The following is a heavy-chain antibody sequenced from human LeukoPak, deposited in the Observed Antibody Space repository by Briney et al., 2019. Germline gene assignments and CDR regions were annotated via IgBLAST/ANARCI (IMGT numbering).Heavy chain of an antibody. CDR1: GGSISSSNW. D-gene: IGHD3-16*02. CDR2: IYHSGST. V-gene: IGHV4-4*03. J-gene: IGHJ4*02. CDR3: ASLGLRLGELSSYYFDY. Sequence: PGTLSLTCAVSGGSISSSNWWSWVRQPPGKGLEWIGEIYHSGSTNYNPSLKSRVTISVDRSKNQFSLKLSSVTAADTAVYYCASLGLRLGELSSYYFDYWGQGTLVTVSS.